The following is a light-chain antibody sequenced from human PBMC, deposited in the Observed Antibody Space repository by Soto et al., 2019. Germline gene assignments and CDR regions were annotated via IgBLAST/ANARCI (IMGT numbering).Light chain of an antibody. Sequence: QSVLTQPPSASGTPGQRVTISCSGSNSIIGSNTVTWYQQLPGTAPILLIYSNNQRSSGVPDRFSGSRSGTSGSLAISGLQSEDEADYYCATWDDRLNGYVFGSGTKLTVL. CDR1: NSIIGSNT. V-gene: IGLV1-44*01. J-gene: IGLJ1*01. CDR2: SNN. CDR3: ATWDDRLNGYV.